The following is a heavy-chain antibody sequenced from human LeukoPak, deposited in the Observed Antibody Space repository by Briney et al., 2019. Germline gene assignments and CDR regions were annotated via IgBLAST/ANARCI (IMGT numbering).Heavy chain of an antibody. J-gene: IGHJ3*02. V-gene: IGHV3-23*01. CDR3: AKERAKFTSPANI. CDR1: GFTFSSYA. CDR2: TSGSGGST. Sequence: GGSLRLSCAASGFTFSSYAMSWVRQAPGKGLEWVSATSGSGGSTYYADSVKGRFTISRDNCKNTLYLQMNSLRAEDTAVYYCAKERAKFTSPANIWGQGTMVTVSS.